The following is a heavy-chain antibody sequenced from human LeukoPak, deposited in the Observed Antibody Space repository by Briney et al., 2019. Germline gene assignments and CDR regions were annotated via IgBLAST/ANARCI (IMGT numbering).Heavy chain of an antibody. J-gene: IGHJ6*02. V-gene: IGHV4-39*01. CDR3: ARTRTTVTTGDGPSYYYGMDV. Sequence: SETLSLTCTVSGGSISSSSYYWGWIRQPPGKGLEGNGSIYYRGSTYYNPSLKSRVTISVDTSKNQFPLKLSSVTAADPAVYYCARTRTTVTTGDGPSYYYGMDVWGQGTTVTVSS. CDR1: GGSISSSSYY. D-gene: IGHD4-17*01. CDR2: IYYRGST.